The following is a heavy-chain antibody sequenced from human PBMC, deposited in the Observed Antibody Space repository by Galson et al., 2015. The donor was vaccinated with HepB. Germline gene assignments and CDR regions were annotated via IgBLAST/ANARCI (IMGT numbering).Heavy chain of an antibody. CDR3: ARRRGIELMATPKGGAFDI. D-gene: IGHD5-24*01. Sequence: SLRLSCAASGFTFSSYAMHWVRQAPGKRLEWVAVISYDGSNKYYADSVKGRFTISRDNSKNTLYLQMNSLRAEDTAVYYCARRRGIELMATPKGGAFDIWGQGTMVTVSS. J-gene: IGHJ3*02. CDR2: ISYDGSNK. V-gene: IGHV3-30*04. CDR1: GFTFSSYA.